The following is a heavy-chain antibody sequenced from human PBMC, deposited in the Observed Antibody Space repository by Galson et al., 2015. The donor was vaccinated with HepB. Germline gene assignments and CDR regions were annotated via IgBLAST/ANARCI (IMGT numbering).Heavy chain of an antibody. CDR3: ARGTFTIFGVVPGGMDV. CDR1: GYTFTSYY. CDR2: INPSGGST. J-gene: IGHJ6*02. Sequence: SVKVSCKASGYTFTSYYMHWVRQAPGQGLEWMGIINPSGGSTSYAQKFQGRVTMTRDTSTSTVYMELSSLRSEDTAVYYCARGTFTIFGVVPGGMDVWGQGTTVTVSS. D-gene: IGHD3-3*01. V-gene: IGHV1-46*01.